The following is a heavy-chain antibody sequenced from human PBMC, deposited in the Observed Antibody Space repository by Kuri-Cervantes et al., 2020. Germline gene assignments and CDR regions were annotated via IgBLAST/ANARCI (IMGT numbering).Heavy chain of an antibody. D-gene: IGHD2-21*02. V-gene: IGHV4-59*01. J-gene: IGHJ3*02. CDR2: IYYSGST. CDR3: ACGGDRPRGGAFDI. CDR1: GGSISSYY. Sequence: GSLRLSCTVSGGSISSYYWSWIRQPPGKGLEWIGYIYYSGSTNYNPSLKSRVTISVDTSKNQFSLKLSSVTAADTAVYYCACGGDRPRGGAFDIWGQGTMVTVSS.